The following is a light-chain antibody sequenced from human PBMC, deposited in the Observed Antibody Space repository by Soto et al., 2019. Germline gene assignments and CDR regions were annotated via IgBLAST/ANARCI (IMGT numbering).Light chain of an antibody. CDR2: GAS. V-gene: IGKV3-20*01. J-gene: IGKJ1*01. CDR3: QQYGSAPWT. Sequence: EIVLTQSPGTLSLSPGERATLSCRASQSVSSSHLAWYQQKPGQAPRLLIYGASSRATGIPDRFSGSGSGTDFTLTISILEPEDCAVYYCQQYGSAPWTFGQGTKVEIK. CDR1: QSVSSSH.